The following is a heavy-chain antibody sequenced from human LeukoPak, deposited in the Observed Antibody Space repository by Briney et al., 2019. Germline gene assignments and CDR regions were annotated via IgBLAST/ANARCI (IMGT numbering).Heavy chain of an antibody. CDR2: INQDGSTT. D-gene: IGHD2-2*01. V-gene: IGHV3-7*01. J-gene: IGHJ3*01. CDR1: GFTFSHYW. CDR3: ARWRTCSSTSCFYAFDL. Sequence: GGSLRLSCAASGFTFSHYWMTWVRQAPGKGLEWVANINQDGSTTNYLDSVKGRFTISRDNAKNSLYLQMNSLRAEDTAVYYCARWRTCSSTSCFYAFDLWGQGTMVTVSS.